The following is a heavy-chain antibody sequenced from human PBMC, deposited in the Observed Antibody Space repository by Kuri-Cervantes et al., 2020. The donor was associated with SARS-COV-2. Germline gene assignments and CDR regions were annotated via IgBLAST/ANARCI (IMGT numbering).Heavy chain of an antibody. CDR1: GYTFTGYY. Sequence: ASVKVSCKASGYTFTGYYMHWVRQAPGQGLEWMGWINPNSGGTNYAQKFQGRVTMTRDTSISTAYMELSRLRSDDTAVYYCAVEYSSSSGHQGDDYWGQATLVTVSS. CDR2: INPNSGGT. V-gene: IGHV1-2*02. CDR3: AVEYSSSSGHQGDDY. D-gene: IGHD6-6*01. J-gene: IGHJ4*02.